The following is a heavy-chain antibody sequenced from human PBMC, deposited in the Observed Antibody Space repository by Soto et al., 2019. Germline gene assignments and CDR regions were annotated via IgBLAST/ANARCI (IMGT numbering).Heavy chain of an antibody. CDR3: ARDRSRHDY. CDR1: GFTFSSYS. Sequence: GGSLRLSCAASGFTFSSYSMNWVRQAPGKGLEWVSYISSSSSTIYYADSVKGRFTISRDNAKNSLYLQMNSLRAEDTAVYYCARDRSRHDYWGQGTLVTVSS. V-gene: IGHV3-48*01. CDR2: ISSSSSTI. J-gene: IGHJ4*02.